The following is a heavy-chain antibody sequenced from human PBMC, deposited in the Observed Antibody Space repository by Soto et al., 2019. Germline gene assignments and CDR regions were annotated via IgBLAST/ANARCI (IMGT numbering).Heavy chain of an antibody. D-gene: IGHD3-16*01. V-gene: IGHV3-23*01. Sequence: RSLRLSCAGSGFTLTRSVVSWGRQAPGKGLEWVSGISAGGGGTYYADSVKGRFTISRDISKNTVYLQMNGLRVEDTAVYYCAKDMGQCRETFDYRGHGTLVTVSS. CDR2: ISAGGGGT. CDR3: AKDMGQCRETFDY. J-gene: IGHJ4*01. CDR1: GFTLTRSV.